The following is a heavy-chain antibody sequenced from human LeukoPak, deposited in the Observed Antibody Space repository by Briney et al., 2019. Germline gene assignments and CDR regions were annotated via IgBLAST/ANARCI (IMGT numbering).Heavy chain of an antibody. CDR1: GFSFSICA. D-gene: IGHD3-16*01. Sequence: GGSLRLSCAASGFSFSICAMSWVRQAPGKGLEWVSGISGSGDTTDYADSVKGRFTISRDNSKNTLYLQMNDLRAEDTAVYYCARDLVNWGQGTLVTVSS. J-gene: IGHJ4*02. V-gene: IGHV3-23*01. CDR2: ISGSGDTT. CDR3: ARDLVN.